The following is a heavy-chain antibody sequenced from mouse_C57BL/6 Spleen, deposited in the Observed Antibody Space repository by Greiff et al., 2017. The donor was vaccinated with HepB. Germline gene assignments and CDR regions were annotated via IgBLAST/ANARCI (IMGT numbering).Heavy chain of an antibody. Sequence: EVKLMESGGGLVKPGGSLKLSCAASGFTFSDYGMHWVRQAPEKGLEWVAYISSGSSTIYYADTVKGRFTISRDNAKNTLFLQMTSLRSEDTAMYYCARLDYDDYFDYWGQGTTLTVSS. CDR3: ARLDYDDYFDY. V-gene: IGHV5-17*01. CDR2: ISSGSSTI. D-gene: IGHD2-4*01. CDR1: GFTFSDYG. J-gene: IGHJ2*01.